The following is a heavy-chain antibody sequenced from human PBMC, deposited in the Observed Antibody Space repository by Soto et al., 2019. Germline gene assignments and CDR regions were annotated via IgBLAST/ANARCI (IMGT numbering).Heavy chain of an antibody. J-gene: IGHJ4*02. CDR1: GFTFSSYA. V-gene: IGHV3-30-3*01. Sequence: GGSLRLSCAASGFTFSSYAMHWVRQAPGKGLEWVAVISYDGSNKYYADSVKGRFTISRDNSKNTLYLQMTSLSAEDTAVYYCARDTSYYGSLWGQGTLVTVSS. CDR3: ARDTSYYGSL. D-gene: IGHD3-22*01. CDR2: ISYDGSNK.